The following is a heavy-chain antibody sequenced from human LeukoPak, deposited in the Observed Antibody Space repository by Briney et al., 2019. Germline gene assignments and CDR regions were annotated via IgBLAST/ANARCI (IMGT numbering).Heavy chain of an antibody. V-gene: IGHV1-24*01. D-gene: IGHD3-10*01. CDR2: FDPEDGET. Sequence: GASVKVSCKVSGYTLTELSMHWVRQAPGKGLEWMGGFDPEDGETIYAQKFQGRVTMTEDTSTDTAYMELSSLRSEDTAVYYCATLYHGRGYYYYYTDVWGKGTTVTVSS. J-gene: IGHJ6*03. CDR1: GYTLTELS. CDR3: ATLYHGRGYYYYYTDV.